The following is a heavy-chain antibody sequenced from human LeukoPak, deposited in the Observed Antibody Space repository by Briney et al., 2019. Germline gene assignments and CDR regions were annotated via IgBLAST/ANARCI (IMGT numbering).Heavy chain of an antibody. D-gene: IGHD3-3*01. CDR3: ARDGPHYDFWSGPAY. CDR1: GFTFSSYW. CDR2: INEDGSEK. V-gene: IGHV3-7*05. Sequence: GGSLRLSCEASGFTFSSYWMSWVRQAPGKGLEWVANINEDGSEKYYVESVKGRFTISRDNAKNSLYLQMDSLRAVDTAVYYCARDGPHYDFWSGPAYWGQGTLVTVSS. J-gene: IGHJ4*02.